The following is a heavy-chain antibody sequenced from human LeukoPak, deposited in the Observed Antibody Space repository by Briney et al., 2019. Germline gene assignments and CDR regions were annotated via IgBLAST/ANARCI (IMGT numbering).Heavy chain of an antibody. CDR1: EFTFSSYW. CDR2: INSDGRTT. CDR3: AREGYYDSSGYSIRFSY. Sequence: GGSLRLSCEASEFTFSSYWMHWVRQAPGKGLVWVSRINSDGRTTIYADSVKGRFTISRDNAKNTLYLQMNSLRAEDTAVYYCAREGYYDSSGYSIRFSYWGQGALVTVSS. V-gene: IGHV3-74*01. D-gene: IGHD3-22*01. J-gene: IGHJ4*02.